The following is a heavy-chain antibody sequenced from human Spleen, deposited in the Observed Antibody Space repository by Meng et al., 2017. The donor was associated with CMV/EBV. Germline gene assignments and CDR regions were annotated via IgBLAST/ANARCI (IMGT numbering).Heavy chain of an antibody. Sequence: GGSLRLSCAASGFTFSSFGMHWVRQAPGKGLEWVAFIRYDGSDKFYADSVKGRFTISRDNSRKTLYLQINSLRAEDTAMYYCAKGDYIRNAFDIWGQGTQVTVSS. CDR3: AKGDYIRNAFDI. D-gene: IGHD4-11*01. J-gene: IGHJ3*02. CDR1: GFTFSSFG. CDR2: IRYDGSDK. V-gene: IGHV3-30*02.